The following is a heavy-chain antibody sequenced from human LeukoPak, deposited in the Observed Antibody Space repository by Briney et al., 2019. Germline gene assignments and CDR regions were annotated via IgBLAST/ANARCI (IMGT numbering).Heavy chain of an antibody. CDR3: ARDFCVVGATTEFSDY. Sequence: ASVKVSCKASGGTFSSYAISWVRQAPGQGLEWMGRIIPILGIANYAQKFQGRVTITADKSTSTAYMELSSLRSEDTAVYYCARDFCVVGATTEFSDYWGQGTLVTVSS. J-gene: IGHJ4*02. CDR2: IIPILGIA. V-gene: IGHV1-69*04. D-gene: IGHD1-26*01. CDR1: GGTFSSYA.